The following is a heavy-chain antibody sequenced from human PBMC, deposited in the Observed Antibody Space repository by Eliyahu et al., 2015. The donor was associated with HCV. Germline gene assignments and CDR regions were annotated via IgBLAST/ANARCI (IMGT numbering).Heavy chain of an antibody. J-gene: IGHJ3*02. D-gene: IGHD2-21*02. CDR2: INAGNGNT. CDR1: GYTFTSYA. CDR3: ARDTGGKHLAYCGGDCYSDAFDI. V-gene: IGHV1-3*01. Sequence: QVQLVQSGAEVKKPGASVKVSCKASGYTFTSYAMHWVRQAPGQRLEWMGWINAGNGNTKYSQKFQGRVTITRETSASTAYMELSSLRSEDTAVYYCARDTGGKHLAYCGGDCYSDAFDIWGQGTMVTVSS.